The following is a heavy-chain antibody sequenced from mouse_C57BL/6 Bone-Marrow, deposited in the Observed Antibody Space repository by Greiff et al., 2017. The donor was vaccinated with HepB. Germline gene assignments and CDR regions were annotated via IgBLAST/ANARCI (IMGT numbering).Heavy chain of an antibody. Sequence: EVKLVESGGGLVQPKGSLKLSCAASGFSFNTYAMNWVRQAPGKGLEWVARIRSKSNNYATYYADSVKDRFTISRDDSESMLYLQMNNLKTEDTAMYYCVRGSDGDYYAMDYWGQGTSVTVSS. CDR3: VRGSDGDYYAMDY. CDR2: IRSKSNNYAT. CDR1: GFSFNTYA. V-gene: IGHV10-1*01. D-gene: IGHD2-3*01. J-gene: IGHJ4*01.